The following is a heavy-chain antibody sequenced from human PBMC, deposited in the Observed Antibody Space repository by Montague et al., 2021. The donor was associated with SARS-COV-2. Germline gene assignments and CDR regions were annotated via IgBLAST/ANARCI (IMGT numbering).Heavy chain of an antibody. V-gene: IGHV4-39*01. CDR1: GASISSSRYY. J-gene: IGHJ4*02. CDR3: VRGRSGYFNPLDY. CDR2: IFYSGTT. Sequence: SETLSLTCTVSGASISSSRYYWGWIRQPPGKGLEWIGQIFYSGTTYYDPSPKSRLTISVDTSKNQFSLNLSSVTAADTAVFYCVRGRSGYFNPLDYWGQGTLVTVSS. D-gene: IGHD3-3*01.